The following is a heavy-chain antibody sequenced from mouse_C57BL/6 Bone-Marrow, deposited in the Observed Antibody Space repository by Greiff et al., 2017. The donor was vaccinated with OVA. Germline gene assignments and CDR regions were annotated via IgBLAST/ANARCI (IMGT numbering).Heavy chain of an antibody. V-gene: IGHV1-52*01. CDR3: AFSVSCEDYYAMDY. Sequence: QVQLQQPGAELVRPGSSVKLSCKASGYTFTSYWMHWVKQRPIQGLEWIGNIDPSDSETHYNQKFKDKATLTVDKSSSTAYMQLSSLTSEDSAVSYWAFSVSCEDYYAMDYWGQGTSVTVSS. CDR1: GYTFTSYW. J-gene: IGHJ4*01. CDR2: IDPSDSET. D-gene: IGHD6-2*01.